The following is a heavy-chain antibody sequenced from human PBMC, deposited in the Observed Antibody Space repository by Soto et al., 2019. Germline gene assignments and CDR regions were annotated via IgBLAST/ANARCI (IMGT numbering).Heavy chain of an antibody. V-gene: IGHV1-18*01. CDR2: ISAYNGNT. J-gene: IGHJ4*02. CDR3: ARAYDYIWGSYRPPFLRSV. Sequence: QVQLVQSGAEVKKPGASVKVSCKASGYPFTSYGISWVRQAPGQGLEWRGWISAYNGNTNFAQELQGGVTMTTDTSTSTDYTELRSLRCDDAAVFYCARAYDYIWGSYRPPFLRSVWGQGTLVTLAS. CDR1: GYPFTSYG. D-gene: IGHD3-16*02.